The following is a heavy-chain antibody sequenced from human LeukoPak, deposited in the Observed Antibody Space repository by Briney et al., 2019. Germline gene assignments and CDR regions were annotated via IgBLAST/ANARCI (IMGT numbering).Heavy chain of an antibody. CDR2: FTSSSSSI. CDR1: GFTFSAYT. Sequence: GGSLRLSCAASGFTFSAYTMSWVRQTPGKGLEWVSSFTSSSSSIYYADSVKGRFTISRDNAKNSLYLQLSSLGAEDTAVYYCARGWGSYYFDSWGQGTLVTVSS. D-gene: IGHD3-16*01. V-gene: IGHV3-21*01. CDR3: ARGWGSYYFDS. J-gene: IGHJ4*02.